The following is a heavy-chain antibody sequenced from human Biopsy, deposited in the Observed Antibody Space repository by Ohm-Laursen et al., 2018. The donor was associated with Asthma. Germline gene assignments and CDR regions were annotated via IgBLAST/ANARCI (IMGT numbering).Heavy chain of an antibody. CDR1: GDSITSGGCC. D-gene: IGHD4-17*01. V-gene: IGHV4-31*03. CDR2: IHHSGTS. Sequence: TLSLTCTVSGDSITSGGCCWNWIRQHPGKGLEWIGYIHHSGTSYFNPSLKSRVSFSLDTSKNQFSLSLTSVTAADTAVYYCARTTYGHDGFDPWGQGTLVTVSS. CDR3: ARTTYGHDGFDP. J-gene: IGHJ5*02.